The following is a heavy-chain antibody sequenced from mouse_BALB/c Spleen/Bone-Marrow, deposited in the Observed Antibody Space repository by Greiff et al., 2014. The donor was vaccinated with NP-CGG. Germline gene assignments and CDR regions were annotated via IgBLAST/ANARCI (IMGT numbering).Heavy chain of an antibody. D-gene: IGHD4-1*01. Sequence: QVQLKHSGAALVRPGTSVKVSCKASGYAFTNYLIDWAKQRPGQGLEWIGVINPGSGGTTYNEKFKGRTTLTADKSSNTAYMQLSSLTSDDSAVYFCATNWGDYWGQGTTLTVSS. CDR1: GYAFTNYL. J-gene: IGHJ2*01. CDR3: ATNWGDY. CDR2: INPGSGGT. V-gene: IGHV1-54*01.